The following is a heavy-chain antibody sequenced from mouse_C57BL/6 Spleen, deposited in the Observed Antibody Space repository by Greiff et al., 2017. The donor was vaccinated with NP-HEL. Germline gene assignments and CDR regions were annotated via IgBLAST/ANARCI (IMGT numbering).Heavy chain of an antibody. J-gene: IGHJ4*01. CDR3: ARDNGLGIAMDY. Sequence: EVQLQQSGPGLVKPSQSLSLTCSVTGYSITSGYYWNWIRQFPGNKLEWMGYISYDGSNNYNPSLKNRISITRDTSKNQFFLKLNSVTTEDTATYYCARDNGLGIAMDYWGQGTSVTVSS. CDR2: ISYDGSN. D-gene: IGHD4-1*01. V-gene: IGHV3-6*01. CDR1: GYSITSGYY.